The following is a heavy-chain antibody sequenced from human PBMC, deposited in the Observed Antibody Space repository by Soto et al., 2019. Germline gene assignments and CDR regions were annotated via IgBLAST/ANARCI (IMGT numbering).Heavy chain of an antibody. CDR1: GFTFSSYS. D-gene: IGHD3-3*01. CDR2: ISSSSSYI. V-gene: IGHV3-21*01. Sequence: PGGSLRLSCAASGFTFSSYSMNWVRQAPGKGLEWVSSISSSSSYIYYADSVKGRFTISRDNAKNSLYLQMNSLRAEDTAVYYCARGGKYYDFWSGYHSTPDKENYYYYYMDVWGKGTTVTVSS. J-gene: IGHJ6*03. CDR3: ARGGKYYDFWSGYHSTPDKENYYYYYMDV.